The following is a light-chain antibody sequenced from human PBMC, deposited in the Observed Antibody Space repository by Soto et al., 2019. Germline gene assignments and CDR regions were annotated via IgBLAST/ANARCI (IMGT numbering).Light chain of an antibody. CDR1: QSVSSK. CDR3: QHYSTLLWT. J-gene: IGKJ1*01. Sequence: EIVMTQSPATLSVSPGERATLSCRASQSVSSKLAWYQQKPGQGPRLLIYGASTRATGIPARFSGSGSGTEFTLPISSLQSEDFAVYYCQHYSTLLWTFGQGTKVEIK. CDR2: GAS. V-gene: IGKV3-15*01.